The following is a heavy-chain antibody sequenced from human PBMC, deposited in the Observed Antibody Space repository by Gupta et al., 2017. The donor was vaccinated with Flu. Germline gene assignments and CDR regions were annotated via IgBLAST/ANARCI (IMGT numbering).Heavy chain of an antibody. Sequence: QITLQEAGPTLVQSTQTLTLTCTFSGFSLTTKTGGVAWIRQPPGEALEWLAVIYWDNDKRYSPSLRARLTITKDTSKNQVVLTMTNMDPVDPATYYCARIMITFGGVIGDDAFDIWGLGTMVTVSS. J-gene: IGHJ3*02. V-gene: IGHV2-5*02. CDR2: IYWDNDK. CDR1: GFSLTTKTGG. CDR3: ARIMITFGGVIGDDAFDI. D-gene: IGHD3-16*02.